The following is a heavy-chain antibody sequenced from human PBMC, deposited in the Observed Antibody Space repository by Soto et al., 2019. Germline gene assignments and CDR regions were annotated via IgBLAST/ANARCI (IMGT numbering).Heavy chain of an antibody. Sequence: QVSLVQSGGELRRPGASVNVSCRTSGYTFTNFALSWVRQAPGQGLEWIGFVSANNGFTHFAQKFQGRVSVKTDTTTSNVYLDLRSLSSYDTVVYYCASGGAARHLDSWVQGTPVIVSS. CDR2: VSANNGFT. V-gene: IGHV1-18*01. D-gene: IGHD6-6*01. CDR3: ASGGAARHLDS. CDR1: GYTFTNFA. J-gene: IGHJ5*01.